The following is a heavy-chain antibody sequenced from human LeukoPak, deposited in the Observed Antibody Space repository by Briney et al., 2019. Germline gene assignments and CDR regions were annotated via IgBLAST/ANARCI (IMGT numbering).Heavy chain of an antibody. D-gene: IGHD2-2*01. CDR3: ARDAVPAALNWFDP. CDR1: GFTFSSYG. CDR2: IQSDGSDK. Sequence: GGSLRLSCAASGFTFSSYGMHWVRQAPGKGLEWVSFIQSDGSDKYYTDSVKGRFTISRDNSKNTLYLQMNSLRGEDTAVYYCARDAVPAALNWFDPWGQGTLVTVSS. J-gene: IGHJ5*02. V-gene: IGHV3-30*02.